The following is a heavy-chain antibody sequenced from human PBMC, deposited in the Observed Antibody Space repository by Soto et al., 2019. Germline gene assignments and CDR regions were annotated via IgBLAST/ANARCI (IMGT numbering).Heavy chain of an antibody. D-gene: IGHD1-26*01. J-gene: IGHJ4*02. Sequence: EVQLVESGGGLVQPGRSLRLSCAASGYTFDDYAMHWVRQAPGKGLEWVSIISWNSGRIGYADSVKGRFTISRDNAKNSLYLQMNSLRAEDTALYYCAKDKWELSYYFDHWGQGTLVTVYS. CDR1: GYTFDDYA. V-gene: IGHV3-9*01. CDR3: AKDKWELSYYFDH. CDR2: ISWNSGRI.